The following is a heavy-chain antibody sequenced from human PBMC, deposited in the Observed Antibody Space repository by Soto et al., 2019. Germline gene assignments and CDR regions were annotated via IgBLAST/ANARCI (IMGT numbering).Heavy chain of an antibody. CDR3: ARRELTGGMDV. CDR2: IYYSGST. Sequence: PSETLSLTCTVSGGSISSSSYYWGWIRQPPGKGLEWIGSIYYSGSTYYNPSLKSRVTISVDTSKNQFSLKLSSVTAADTAVYYCARRELTGGMDVWGQGTTVTVSS. J-gene: IGHJ6*02. CDR1: GGSISSSSYY. D-gene: IGHD1-7*01. V-gene: IGHV4-39*01.